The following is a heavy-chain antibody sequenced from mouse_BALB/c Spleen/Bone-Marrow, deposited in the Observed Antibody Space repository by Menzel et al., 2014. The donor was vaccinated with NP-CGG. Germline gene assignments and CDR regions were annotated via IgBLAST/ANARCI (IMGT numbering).Heavy chain of an antibody. J-gene: IGHJ2*01. V-gene: IGHV1-7*01. Sequence: VMLVESGAELAKPGASVKMSCKASGYTFSTYWMHWVKQRPGQGLEWIGYINPTTDYTEYNQKFKDKATLTADRSSSTAYMQLSSLTSEDSAVYYCARDVDYWGQGTTLTVSS. CDR3: ARDVDY. CDR2: INPTTDYT. CDR1: GYTFSTYW.